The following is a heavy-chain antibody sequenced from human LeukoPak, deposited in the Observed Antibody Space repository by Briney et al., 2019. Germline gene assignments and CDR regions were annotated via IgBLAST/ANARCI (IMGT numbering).Heavy chain of an antibody. CDR1: GYTFTSYY. CDR3: ARSRGRVAVAGTVFRY. D-gene: IGHD6-19*01. CDR2: INPSGGST. V-gene: IGHV1-46*01. Sequence: ASVKVSCKASGYTFTSYYMHWVRQAPGQGLEWMGIINPSGGSTSYGQKFQGRVTMARDTSTSTVYMELSSLRSEDTAVYYCARSRGRVAVAGTVFRYWGQGTLVTVSS. J-gene: IGHJ4*02.